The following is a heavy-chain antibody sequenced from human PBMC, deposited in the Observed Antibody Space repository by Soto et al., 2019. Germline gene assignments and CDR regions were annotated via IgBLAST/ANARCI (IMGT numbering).Heavy chain of an antibody. J-gene: IGHJ6*02. CDR2: IYHSGST. D-gene: IGHD3-3*01. V-gene: IGHV4-4*02. CDR1: GGSISSSNW. CDR3: ARDRGDYDFWSGYYGGYYYYGMDV. Sequence: SETLSLTCAVSGGSISSSNWWSWVRQPQGKGLEWIGEIYHSGSTNYNPSLKSRVTISVDKSKNQFSLKLSSVTAADTAVYYCARDRGDYDFWSGYYGGYYYYGMDVWGQGTTVTVSS.